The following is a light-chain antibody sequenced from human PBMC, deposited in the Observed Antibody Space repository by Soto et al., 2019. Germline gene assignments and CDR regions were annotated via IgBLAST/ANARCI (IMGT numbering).Light chain of an antibody. Sequence: QSALTQPPSASGSPGQSVTISCTGTSSDVGGYNYVSWYQQHPGKAPKLMIYEVSKRPSGVPDRFSGSKSGNTASLTVSGLQAEDEADYYCRSYAGNTYVIFGGGTKLTVL. V-gene: IGLV2-8*01. CDR2: EVS. CDR1: SSDVGGYNY. J-gene: IGLJ2*01. CDR3: RSYAGNTYVI.